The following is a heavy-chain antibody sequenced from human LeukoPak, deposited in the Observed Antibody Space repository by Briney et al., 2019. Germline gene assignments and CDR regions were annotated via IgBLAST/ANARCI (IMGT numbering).Heavy chain of an antibody. CDR1: GFTFSSYA. CDR3: ARGVNGNYGKFDS. D-gene: IGHD4-11*01. J-gene: IGHJ4*02. CDR2: ISGSGGST. V-gene: IGHV3-23*01. Sequence: GGSLRLSCAASGFTFSSYAMSWVRQAPGKGVEWVSAISGSGGSTYYADSVKGRFTISRDNAKNTLFLQVNSLRAEDTAIYYCARGVNGNYGKFDSWGQGTLVTVSS.